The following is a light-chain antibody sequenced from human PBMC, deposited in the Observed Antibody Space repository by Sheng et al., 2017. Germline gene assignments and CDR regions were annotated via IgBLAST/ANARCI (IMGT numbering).Light chain of an antibody. Sequence: DIQMTQSPSSLSASVGDRVTITCRASQSISSYLNWYQQKPGKAPKLLIYAASSLQSGVPSRFSGSGSGTDFTLTISSLQPEDFATYYCQQSYSRWT. CDR3: QQSYSRWT. CDR1: QSISSY. V-gene: IGKV1-39*01. CDR2: AAS. J-gene: IGKJ1*01.